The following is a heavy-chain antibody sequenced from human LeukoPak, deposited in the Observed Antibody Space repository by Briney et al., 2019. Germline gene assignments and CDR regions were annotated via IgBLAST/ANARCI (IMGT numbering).Heavy chain of an antibody. D-gene: IGHD4-17*01. V-gene: IGHV3-23*01. CDR2: ISGSGGST. Sequence: PGGSLRLSCAASGFTFSSYAMSWVRQAPGKGLDWVSAISGSGGSTYYADSVKGRFTISRDNSKSTLYLQMNSLRAEDTAVYYCAKGTGDYEVFYFDYWGQGTLVTVSS. CDR1: GFTFSSYA. CDR3: AKGTGDYEVFYFDY. J-gene: IGHJ4*02.